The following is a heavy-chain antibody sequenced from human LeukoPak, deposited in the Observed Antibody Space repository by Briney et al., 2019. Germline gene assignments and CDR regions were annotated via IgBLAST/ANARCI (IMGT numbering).Heavy chain of an antibody. CDR2: IGWNKDKI. V-gene: IGHV3-9*01. D-gene: IGHD1-26*01. CDR1: GFTFDDYF. CDR3: VKDIRQDSARGMDV. Sequence: PGGSLRLSCAASGFTFDDYFMHWVRQAPGKGLEWVSSIGWNKDKILYADSVKGRFTISRDNARRSLFLQMNSLRAEDTALYYCVKDIRQDSARGMDVWGQGTTVTVSS. J-gene: IGHJ6*02.